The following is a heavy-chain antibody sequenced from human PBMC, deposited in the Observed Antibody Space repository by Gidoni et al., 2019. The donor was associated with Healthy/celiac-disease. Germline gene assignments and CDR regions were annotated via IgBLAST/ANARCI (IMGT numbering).Heavy chain of an antibody. V-gene: IGHV4-59*08. J-gene: IGHJ4*02. Sequence: QVQLQESGPGLVKPSETLSLTCPVSGGSISSYYWSWIRQPPGKGLEWIGYIYYSGSTNYNPSLKSRVTISVDTSKNQFSLKLSSVTAADTAVYYCARVNDYGDYSFDYWGQGTLVTVSS. D-gene: IGHD4-17*01. CDR3: ARVNDYGDYSFDY. CDR1: GGSISSYY. CDR2: IYYSGST.